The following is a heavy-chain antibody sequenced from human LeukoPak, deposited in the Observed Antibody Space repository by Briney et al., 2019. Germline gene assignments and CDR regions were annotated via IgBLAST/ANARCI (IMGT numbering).Heavy chain of an antibody. CDR1: GGTFSSYG. CDR2: SIPIFGTA. J-gene: IGHJ6*04. D-gene: IGHD3-10*01. Sequence: ASVKVYCKASGGTFSSYGISWVRQAPGQGLEWMGGSIPIFGTANYAQKFQGRVTITADESTSTAYMELSSLRSEDTAVYYCARNDPYGSGSYDYYYYGMDAWGKGTTVTVSS. CDR3: ARNDPYGSGSYDYYYYGMDA. V-gene: IGHV1-69*13.